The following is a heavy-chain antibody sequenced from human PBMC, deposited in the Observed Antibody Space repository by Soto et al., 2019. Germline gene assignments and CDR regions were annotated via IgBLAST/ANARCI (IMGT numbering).Heavy chain of an antibody. CDR3: AHRLATVTTEHDAFDI. J-gene: IGHJ3*02. CDR2: IYWDDDK. D-gene: IGHD4-17*01. CDR1: GFSLSTSGVG. Sequence: QITLKESGPTLVKPTQTLTLTCTFYGFSLSTSGVGVGWIRQPPGKALEWLALIYWDDDKRYSPSLKSRLTITKDTSKNQVVLTMTNMDPVDTATYYCAHRLATVTTEHDAFDIWGQGTMVTVSS. V-gene: IGHV2-5*02.